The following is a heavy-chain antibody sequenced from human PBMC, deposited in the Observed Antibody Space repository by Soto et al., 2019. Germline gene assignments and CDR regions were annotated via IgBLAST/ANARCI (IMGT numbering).Heavy chain of an antibody. CDR3: ARDYNDSSGYDYSDAVDI. CDR1: GFTFSSYW. Sequence: GGSLRLSCAASGFTFSSYWMHWVRQAPGKGLGWVSRINSDGSSTSYADSVKGRFTISRDNAKNTLYLQMNSLRAEDTAVYYCARDYNDSSGYDYSDAVDIWGQGTMVTVSS. D-gene: IGHD3-22*01. V-gene: IGHV3-74*01. J-gene: IGHJ3*02. CDR2: INSDGSST.